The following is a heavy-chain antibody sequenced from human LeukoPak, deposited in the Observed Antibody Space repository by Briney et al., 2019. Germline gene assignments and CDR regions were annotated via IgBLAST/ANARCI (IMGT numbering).Heavy chain of an antibody. CDR3: AKACRGSYFPLDAFDI. Sequence: GGSLRLSCAASGFTFSSYAMSWVRQAPGKGLEWVSAISGSGGSTYYADSVKGRFTISRDNSKNTLYLQMNSLRPEDTAVYYCAKACRGSYFPLDAFDIWGQGTMVTVSS. D-gene: IGHD1-26*01. J-gene: IGHJ3*02. V-gene: IGHV3-23*01. CDR2: ISGSGGST. CDR1: GFTFSSYA.